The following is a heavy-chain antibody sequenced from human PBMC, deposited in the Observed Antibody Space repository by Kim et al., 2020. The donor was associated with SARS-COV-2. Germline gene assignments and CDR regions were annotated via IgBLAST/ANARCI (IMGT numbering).Heavy chain of an antibody. Sequence: SETLSLTCTVSGGSISSYYWSWIRQPPGKGLEWIGYIYYSGSTNYNPSLKSRVTISVDTSKNQFSLKLSSVTAADTAVYYRARATVATPGGYYYGMDVWGQGTTVTVSS. CDR2: IYYSGST. D-gene: IGHD4-4*01. J-gene: IGHJ6*02. CDR1: GGSISSYY. CDR3: ARATVATPGGYYYGMDV. V-gene: IGHV4-59*01.